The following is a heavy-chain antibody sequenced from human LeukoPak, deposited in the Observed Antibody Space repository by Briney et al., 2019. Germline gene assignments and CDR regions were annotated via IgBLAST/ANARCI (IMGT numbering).Heavy chain of an antibody. V-gene: IGHV4-4*07. CDR3: ARDGYSSAPNWFDP. CDR1: GGSFSSYY. Sequence: PSETLSLTCAVYGGSFSSYYWSWIRQPAGKGLEWIGRIYTSGSTNYNPSLKGRVTMSVDTSKNQFSLKLSPVTAADTAVYYCARDGYSSAPNWFDPWGQGTLVTVSS. D-gene: IGHD6-19*01. CDR2: IYTSGST. J-gene: IGHJ5*02.